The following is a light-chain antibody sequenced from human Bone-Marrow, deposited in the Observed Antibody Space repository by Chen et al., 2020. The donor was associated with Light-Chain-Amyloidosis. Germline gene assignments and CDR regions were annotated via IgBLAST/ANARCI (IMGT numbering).Light chain of an antibody. CDR2: RDT. J-gene: IGLJ2*01. Sequence: SYELTPPPSVFVSPGHTPRLPLSGDVLPTKYAYWYQQKPGQAPVLVIHRDTERPSGISERFSGSSSGTTATLTISGVQAEDEADYHCQSADSSGTYEVIFGGGTKLTVL. CDR1: VLPTKY. CDR3: QSADSSGTYEVI. V-gene: IGLV3-25*03.